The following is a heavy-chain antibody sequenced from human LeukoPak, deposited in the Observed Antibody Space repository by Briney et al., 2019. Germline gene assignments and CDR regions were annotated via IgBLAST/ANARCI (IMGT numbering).Heavy chain of an antibody. CDR3: AREATSRLVPASAGKDLDY. CDR2: ILPNSGVN. CDR1: GRTFTGYY. V-gene: IGHV1-2*02. Sequence: ASVKVSFKASGRTFTGYYIHWVRQAPGQGLEWMGLILPNSGVNKYAQKFQGRVTMTRDTSTSTVYMELSSLTSEDTAVYYCAREATSRLVPASAGKDLDYWGQGTLVTVSS. J-gene: IGHJ4*02. D-gene: IGHD6-13*01.